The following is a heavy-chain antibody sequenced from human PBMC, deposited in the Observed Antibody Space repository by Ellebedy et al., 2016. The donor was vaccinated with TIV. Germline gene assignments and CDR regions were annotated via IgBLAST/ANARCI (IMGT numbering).Heavy chain of an antibody. CDR3: ARGARYCSSTSCWSYYYYMDV. J-gene: IGHJ6*03. Sequence: ASVKVSXXASGYTFTSYDINWVRQATGQGLEWMGWMNPNSGNTGYAQKFQGRVTMTRNTSISTAYMELSSLRSEDTAVYYCARGARYCSSTSCWSYYYYMDVWGKGTTVTVSS. D-gene: IGHD2-2*01. V-gene: IGHV1-8*01. CDR2: MNPNSGNT. CDR1: GYTFTSYD.